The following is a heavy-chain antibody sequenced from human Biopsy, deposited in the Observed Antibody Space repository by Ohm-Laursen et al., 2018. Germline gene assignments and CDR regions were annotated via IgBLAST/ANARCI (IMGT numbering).Heavy chain of an antibody. CDR3: ARLNSGTYDASDL. Sequence: SLRLSCTASGFAFNLYVMNWVRQAPGKGMAWISYIYGGGSPVSYADSVEGRFTISRDNAQNSLYLHMNSLRAEDTAVYYCARLNSGTYDASDLWGQGTMVTVSS. J-gene: IGHJ3*01. D-gene: IGHD1-26*01. CDR1: GFAFNLYV. V-gene: IGHV3-48*03. CDR2: IYGGGSPV.